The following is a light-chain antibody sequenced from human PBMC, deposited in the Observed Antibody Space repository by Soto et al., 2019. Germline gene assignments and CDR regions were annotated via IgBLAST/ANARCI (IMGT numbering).Light chain of an antibody. V-gene: IGKV1-9*01. CDR1: QGISQY. J-gene: IGKJ1*01. Sequence: DIQLTQSPSFLSASVGDRVTITCRASQGISQYVAWYQQRPGNAPKLLIYTASVLQRGVPSRFSGSGSGTDFTLTISSLQPDDFATYYCQQYSDSSGAFGQGTKVDIK. CDR2: TAS. CDR3: QQYSDSSGA.